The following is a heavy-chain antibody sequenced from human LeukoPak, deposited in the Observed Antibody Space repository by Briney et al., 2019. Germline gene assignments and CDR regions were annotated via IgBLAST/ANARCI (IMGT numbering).Heavy chain of an antibody. CDR3: ARREGNPGGYYDSSGYYQPFDY. CDR1: GYSFTSYW. D-gene: IGHD3-22*01. J-gene: IGHJ4*02. CDR2: IYPGDSDT. V-gene: IGHV5-51*01. Sequence: GESLKISCKGSGYSFTSYWIGWVRQMPGKGLEWMGIIYPGDSDTRYSPSFQGQVTISADKSISTAYLQWSSLKASDTAMYYCARREGNPGGYYDSSGYYQPFDYWGQGTLVTVSS.